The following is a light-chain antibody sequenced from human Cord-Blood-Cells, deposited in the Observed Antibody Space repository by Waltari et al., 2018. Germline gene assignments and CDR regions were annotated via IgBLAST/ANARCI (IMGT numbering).Light chain of an antibody. V-gene: IGKV3-15*01. J-gene: IGKJ2*01. CDR3: QQYNNWPYT. CDR1: QSVSSN. Sequence: EIVMTQSPATLSVSPGERATLSCRASQSVSSNLAWYQQKPGQAPRLLIYGASTRATGSPVRFSGSGSGTEFTLTISSLQSEDFAVYYCQQYNNWPYTFGQGTKLEIK. CDR2: GAS.